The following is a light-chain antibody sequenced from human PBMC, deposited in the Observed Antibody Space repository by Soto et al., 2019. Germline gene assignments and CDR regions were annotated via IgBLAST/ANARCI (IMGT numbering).Light chain of an antibody. CDR3: QQYGTSPT. CDR2: GAS. CDR1: QSASSTY. V-gene: IGKV3-20*01. J-gene: IGKJ1*01. Sequence: EIVLTQSPGTLSLSPGERATLSCRASQSASSTYLAWYQQKPGQAPRLLIYGASSRATGIPDRFSGSGSGTDFTLTISRLEPEDSAVYFCQQYGTSPTFGQGTKVDIK.